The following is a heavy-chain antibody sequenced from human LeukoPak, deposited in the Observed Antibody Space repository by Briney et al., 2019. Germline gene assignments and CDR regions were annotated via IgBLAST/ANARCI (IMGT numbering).Heavy chain of an antibody. Sequence: ASVKVSCKAAGYSLVNYYMHWVRQAPGQGLEWMAIINPSGGGTTYAEKFQGRVTVTMDSSTRTVYMDLSSLRSDDTAMYYCARGDRLPGYSAPVGDYWGQGTLVIVSS. CDR3: ARGDRLPGYSAPVGDY. D-gene: IGHD3-9*01. CDR2: INPSGGGT. CDR1: GYSLVNYY. V-gene: IGHV1-46*01. J-gene: IGHJ4*02.